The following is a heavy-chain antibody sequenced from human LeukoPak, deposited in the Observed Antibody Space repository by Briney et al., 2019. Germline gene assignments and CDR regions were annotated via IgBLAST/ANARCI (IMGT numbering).Heavy chain of an antibody. CDR1: GFTFSNYA. CDR3: AKDSIAVAGPGWYYFDY. D-gene: IGHD6-19*01. Sequence: EGSLRLSCAASGFTFSNYAMSWVRQAPGKGLEWVSAISTSGDSTYYSDSVKGRFTISRDNSKNTLYLQMNSLRAEDTAVYYCAKDSIAVAGPGWYYFDYWGQGTLVTVSS. J-gene: IGHJ4*02. CDR2: ISTSGDST. V-gene: IGHV3-23*01.